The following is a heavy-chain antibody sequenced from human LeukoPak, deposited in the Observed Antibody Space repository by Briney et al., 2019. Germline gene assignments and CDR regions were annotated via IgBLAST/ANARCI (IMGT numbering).Heavy chain of an antibody. V-gene: IGHV4-4*07. CDR2: IYTTGST. CDR1: GGSISDYY. CDR3: ASNPPYGSGSYIDY. D-gene: IGHD3-10*01. J-gene: IGHJ4*02. Sequence: SETLSLTCTVSGGSISDYYWSWIRQPAGKGLEWIGRIYTTGSTDYNPSLKSRVTMSVDTSKNQFSLKLSSVTAADTAVYYCASNPPYGSGSYIDYWGQGTLVTVSS.